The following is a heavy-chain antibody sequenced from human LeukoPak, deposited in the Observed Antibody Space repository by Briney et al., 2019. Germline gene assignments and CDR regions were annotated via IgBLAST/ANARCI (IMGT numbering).Heavy chain of an antibody. Sequence: PSETLPLTCAVYGGSFSGYYWSWIRQPPGKGLEWIGEINHSGSTNYNPSLKSRVTISVDTSKNQFSLKLSSVTAADTAVYYCARAPTRGYYYYYYYMDVWGKGTTVTVSS. D-gene: IGHD3-10*01. CDR1: GGSFSGYY. V-gene: IGHV4-34*01. CDR2: INHSGST. J-gene: IGHJ6*03. CDR3: ARAPTRGYYYYYYYMDV.